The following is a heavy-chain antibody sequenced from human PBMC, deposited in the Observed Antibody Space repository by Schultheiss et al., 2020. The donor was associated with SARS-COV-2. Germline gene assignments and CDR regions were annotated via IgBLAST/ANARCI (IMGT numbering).Heavy chain of an antibody. V-gene: IGHV3-30-3*01. CDR1: GFTFSSYA. CDR2: ISYDGSNK. CDR3: ARDSFPLAVAGWRWFDP. D-gene: IGHD6-19*01. J-gene: IGHJ5*02. Sequence: GGSLRLSCAASGFTFSSYAMHWVRQAPGKGLEWVAVISYDGSNKYYADSVKGRFTISRDNAKNSLYLQMNSLRAEDTAVYYCARDSFPLAVAGWRWFDPWGQGTLVTVSS.